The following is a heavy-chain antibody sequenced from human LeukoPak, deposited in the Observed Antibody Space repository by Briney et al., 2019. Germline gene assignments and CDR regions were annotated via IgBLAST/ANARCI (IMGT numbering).Heavy chain of an antibody. CDR1: GGTFSSYA. CDR2: IIPIFGTA. Sequence: SVKVSCKASGGTFSSYAISWVRQAPGQGLEWMGRIIPIFGTANYAQKFKGRVTITTDESTSTAYMELSSLRSEDTAVYYCARVGYCSGGSCYPGYFDYWGQGTLVTVSS. CDR3: ARVGYCSGGSCYPGYFDY. V-gene: IGHV1-69*05. J-gene: IGHJ4*02. D-gene: IGHD2-15*01.